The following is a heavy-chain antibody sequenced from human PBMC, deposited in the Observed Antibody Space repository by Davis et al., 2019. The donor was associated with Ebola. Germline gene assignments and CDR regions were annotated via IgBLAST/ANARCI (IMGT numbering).Heavy chain of an antibody. CDR2: INTNTGNP. Sequence: ASAQVSCKASAYTFTTYAINWVRHAPGQGLEWRGWINTNTGNPMYAQDFTGRFVFSLDTSINTPYLQISSLKAEDNAVYYCARSTMTQDAFDIWGQGTMVTVSS. J-gene: IGHJ3*02. CDR1: AYTFTTYA. CDR3: ARSTMTQDAFDI. D-gene: IGHD3-22*01. V-gene: IGHV7-4-1*02.